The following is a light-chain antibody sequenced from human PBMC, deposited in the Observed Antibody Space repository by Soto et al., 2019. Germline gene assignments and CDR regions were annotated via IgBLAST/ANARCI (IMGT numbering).Light chain of an antibody. J-gene: IGKJ4*01. CDR1: QGISSY. CDR2: AAS. Sequence: IQITQSPSTLSASVGDRVTITCRASQGISSYLAWYQQKPGKAPKLLIYAASTLQSGVPSRFSGSGSGTDFTLTISCLQSEDFATYYCQQYYSYPLTFGGGTKVDIK. CDR3: QQYYSYPLT. V-gene: IGKV1-8*01.